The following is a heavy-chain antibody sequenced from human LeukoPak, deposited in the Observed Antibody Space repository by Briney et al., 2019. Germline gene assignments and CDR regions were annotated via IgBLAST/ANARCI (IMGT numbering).Heavy chain of an antibody. Sequence: ASVKVSCKASGYTFTSYGINWVRRAPGQGLEWMGWISAYNSSTRYPQKLQGRVTMTTDTSTSTAYMELRSLRSDDTAVYYCARDHLTFIAVADNFADYWGQGTLVTVSS. CDR1: GYTFTSYG. CDR2: ISAYNSST. V-gene: IGHV1-18*01. CDR3: ARDHLTFIAVADNFADY. J-gene: IGHJ4*02. D-gene: IGHD6-19*01.